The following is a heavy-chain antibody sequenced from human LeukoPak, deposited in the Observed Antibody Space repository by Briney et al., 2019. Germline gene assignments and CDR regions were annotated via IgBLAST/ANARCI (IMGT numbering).Heavy chain of an antibody. Sequence: GALRLSCAASGFTFSSYSMNWVRQAPGKGLEWVSSISSSSSYIYYADSVKGRFTISRDNAKNSLYLQMNSLRAEDTAVYYCANEGCSSTSCYTGYWGQGTLVTVSS. J-gene: IGHJ4*02. CDR3: ANEGCSSTSCYTGY. CDR1: GFTFSSYS. CDR2: ISSSSSYI. V-gene: IGHV3-21*01. D-gene: IGHD2-2*02.